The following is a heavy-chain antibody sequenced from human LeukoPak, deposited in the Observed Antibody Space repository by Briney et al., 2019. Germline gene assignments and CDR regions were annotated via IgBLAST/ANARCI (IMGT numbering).Heavy chain of an antibody. CDR3: GRPNPDSSGYYGSFDP. V-gene: IGHV4-39*01. CDR2: IYHSETT. CDR1: GGSISSSSDY. D-gene: IGHD3-22*01. J-gene: IGHJ5*02. Sequence: PSETLSLTCSVSGGSISSSSDYWGWVRQPPGKGLEWIGSIYHSETTYYNPSLKSRVIISVDTPKNQFSLKLNSVTAADTAVYYCGRPNPDSSGYYGSFDPWGQGILVTVSS.